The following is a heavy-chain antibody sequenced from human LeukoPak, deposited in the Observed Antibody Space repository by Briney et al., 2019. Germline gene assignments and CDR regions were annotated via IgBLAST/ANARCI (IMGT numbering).Heavy chain of an antibody. J-gene: IGHJ4*02. CDR3: ARVSGSRVVPAAIPRSHFDY. Sequence: GSLRLSCAASGFTFSTYSMNWVRQAPGKGLEWVSYISFTSGTIFYADSVKGRFTISRDTAKNSLYLQMNSLRAEDTAVYYCARVSGSRVVPAAIPRSHFDYWGQGTLVTVSS. V-gene: IGHV3-48*01. D-gene: IGHD2-2*02. CDR1: GFTFSTYS. CDR2: ISFTSGTI.